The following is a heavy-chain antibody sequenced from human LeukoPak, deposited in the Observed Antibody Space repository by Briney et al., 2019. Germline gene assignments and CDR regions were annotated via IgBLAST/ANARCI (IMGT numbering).Heavy chain of an antibody. V-gene: IGHV1-46*01. CDR2: INPSGGST. D-gene: IGHD3-22*01. J-gene: IGHJ4*02. CDR1: GYTFTSYY. Sequence: ASVKVSCKASGYTFTSYYMHWVRQAPGQGLEWMGIINPSGGSTSYAQKFQGRATMTRDTSTSTVYMEPSSLRSEDTAVYYCAREDSSGYYYDYWGQGTLVTVSS. CDR3: AREDSSGYYYDY.